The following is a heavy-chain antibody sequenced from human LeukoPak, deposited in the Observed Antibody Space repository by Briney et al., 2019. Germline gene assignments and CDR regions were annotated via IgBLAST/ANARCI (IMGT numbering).Heavy chain of an antibody. Sequence: GRSLRLSCAASGFTFSSYGMHWVRQAPGKGLEWVAVIWYDGSNKYYADSVKGRFTISRDNSKNTLYLQMNSLRAEDTAVYYCAKDQRRGCSSTSCYKWFDPWGQGTLVTVSS. J-gene: IGHJ5*02. V-gene: IGHV3-33*06. CDR2: IWYDGSNK. CDR1: GFTFSSYG. CDR3: AKDQRRGCSSTSCYKWFDP. D-gene: IGHD2-2*02.